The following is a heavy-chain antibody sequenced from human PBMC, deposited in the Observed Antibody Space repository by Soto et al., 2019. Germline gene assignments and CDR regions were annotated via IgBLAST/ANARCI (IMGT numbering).Heavy chain of an antibody. CDR2: IIPIFGTA. CDR1: GGTFSSYA. J-gene: IGHJ6*02. Sequence: GASVKVSCKASGGTFSSYAISWVRQAPGQGLEWMGGIIPIFGTANYAQKFQGRVTITADESTSTAYMELSSLRSEDTAVYYCARVPGSYRYYYYGMDVWGQGTTVTAP. CDR3: ARVPGSYRYYYYGMDV. D-gene: IGHD5-18*01. V-gene: IGHV1-69*13.